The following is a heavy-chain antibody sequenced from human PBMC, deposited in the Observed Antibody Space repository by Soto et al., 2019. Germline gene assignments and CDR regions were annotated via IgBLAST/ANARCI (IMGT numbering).Heavy chain of an antibody. Sequence: SETLSLTCTVSGGSISSSSYYWGWIRQPPGKGLEWIGSIYYSGSTYYNPSLKSRVTISVDTSKNQFSLKLSSVTAADTAVYYCARLEGLATISYYIDFWGQGALVTVSS. CDR1: GGSISSSSYY. V-gene: IGHV4-39*01. CDR2: IYYSGST. CDR3: ARLEGLATISYYIDF. D-gene: IGHD3-9*01. J-gene: IGHJ4*02.